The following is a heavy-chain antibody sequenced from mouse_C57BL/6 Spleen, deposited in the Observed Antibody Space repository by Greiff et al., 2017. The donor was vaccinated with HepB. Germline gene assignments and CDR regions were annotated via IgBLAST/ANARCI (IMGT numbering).Heavy chain of an antibody. CDR2: IYPSDSET. V-gene: IGHV1-61*01. CDR3: ARGGLLRWFAY. CDR1: GYTFTSYW. J-gene: IGHJ3*01. D-gene: IGHD1-1*01. Sequence: VQLQQPGAELVRPGSSVKLSCKASGYTFTSYWMDWVKQRPGQGLEWIGNIYPSDSETHYNQKFKDKATLTVDKSSSTAYMQLSSLTSYDAAVYYCARGGLLRWFAYWGQGTLLTVSA.